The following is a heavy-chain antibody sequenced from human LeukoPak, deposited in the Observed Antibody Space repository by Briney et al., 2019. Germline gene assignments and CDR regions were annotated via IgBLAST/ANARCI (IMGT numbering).Heavy chain of an antibody. Sequence: ASVKVSCKASGFTFTSSAMQWVRQSRGQRLEWRGWIVVGSGNTNYAQKFQERVTITRDMSTSTAYMELSSLRSEDTAVYYCAAVGGGIAAARDFDYWGQGTLVTVSS. CDR2: IVVGSGNT. V-gene: IGHV1-58*02. D-gene: IGHD6-13*01. CDR1: GFTFTSSA. J-gene: IGHJ4*02. CDR3: AAVGGGIAAARDFDY.